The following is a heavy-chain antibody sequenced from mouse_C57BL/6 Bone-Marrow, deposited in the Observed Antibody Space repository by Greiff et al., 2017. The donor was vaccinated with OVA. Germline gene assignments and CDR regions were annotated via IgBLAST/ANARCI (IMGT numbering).Heavy chain of an antibody. Sequence: QVQLQQPGAELVRPGASVKLSCKASGYTFTSYGISWVKQRPGQGLEWIGVIYPSSGNTNYNEKFKGKATLTADKSSSTAYMELSRLASADSAVYFCARSGQRVDCWGQGTAVTVSA. V-gene: IGHV1-81*01. CDR3: ARSGQRVDC. CDR1: GYTFTSYG. D-gene: IGHD3-1*01. J-gene: IGHJ4*01. CDR2: IYPSSGNT.